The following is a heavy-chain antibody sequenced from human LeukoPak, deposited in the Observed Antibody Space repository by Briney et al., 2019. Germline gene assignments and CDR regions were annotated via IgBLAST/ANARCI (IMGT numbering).Heavy chain of an antibody. Sequence: GGSLRLSCAASGFTFSSYGMHWVRQAPGKGLEWVAVISYDGSNKYYADSVKGRFTISRDNSKNTLYLQMNSLRAEDTAVYYCARRGYSGYVDYWGQGTLVTVPS. J-gene: IGHJ4*02. CDR1: GFTFSSYG. CDR2: ISYDGSNK. CDR3: ARRGYSGYVDY. D-gene: IGHD5-12*01. V-gene: IGHV3-30*03.